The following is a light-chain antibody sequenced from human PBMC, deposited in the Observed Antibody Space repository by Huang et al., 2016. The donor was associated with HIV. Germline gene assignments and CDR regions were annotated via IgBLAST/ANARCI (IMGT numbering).Light chain of an antibody. CDR1: DNLANS. CDR2: GAS. V-gene: IGKV1-39*01. J-gene: IGKJ2*01. Sequence: DIQMTQSPSSLSASVGDRVTITCRTSDNLANSVNWYQQKSGAAPVLLIYGASNLQTGVSSRFSGGGSGTDFTLTITNLRPEDFATYYCQQSHSIPHTFGQGTRLE. CDR3: QQSHSIPHT.